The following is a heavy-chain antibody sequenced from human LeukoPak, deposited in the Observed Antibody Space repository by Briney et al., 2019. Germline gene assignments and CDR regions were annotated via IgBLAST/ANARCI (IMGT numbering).Heavy chain of an antibody. CDR3: ARALRDCSGGSCYRYYFDY. J-gene: IGHJ4*02. D-gene: IGHD2-15*01. V-gene: IGHV4-39*07. CDR2: IYYSGST. Sequence: PSETLSLTCTVSGGSISSSSYYWGWIRQPPGKGLEWIGSIYYSGSTYYNPSLKSRVTISVDTSKNQFSLKLSSVTAADTAVYYCARALRDCSGGSCYRYYFDYWGQGTLVTVSS. CDR1: GGSISSSSYY.